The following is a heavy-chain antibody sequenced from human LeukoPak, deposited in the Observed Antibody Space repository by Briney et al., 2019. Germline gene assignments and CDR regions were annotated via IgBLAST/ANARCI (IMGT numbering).Heavy chain of an antibody. Sequence: PGGSLRLSCAASGFTVSSNYMSWVRQAPGKGLEWVSVIYSGGSTYYADSVKGRFTISRDNSKNTLYLQMNSLRAEDTAVYYCARGGSYDSSGYYLYWGQGTLVTVSS. V-gene: IGHV3-53*01. CDR1: GFTVSSNY. CDR3: ARGGSYDSSGYYLY. J-gene: IGHJ4*02. D-gene: IGHD3-22*01. CDR2: IYSGGST.